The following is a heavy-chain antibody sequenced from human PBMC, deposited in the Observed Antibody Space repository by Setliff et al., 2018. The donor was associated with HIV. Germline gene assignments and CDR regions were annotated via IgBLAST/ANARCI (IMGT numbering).Heavy chain of an antibody. Sequence: HPGGSLRLSCAASGFTFSNAWMSWVRQAPGKGLEWISYSSDTGSTTYYGDSVKGRFTISRDNPKNSVYLQMSGLRVEDTAVYYCARDPHYYDSSGYYSMFDIWGQGTVVTVS. D-gene: IGHD3-22*01. V-gene: IGHV3-48*04. CDR1: GFTFSNAW. CDR2: SSDTGSTT. CDR3: ARDPHYYDSSGYYSMFDI. J-gene: IGHJ3*02.